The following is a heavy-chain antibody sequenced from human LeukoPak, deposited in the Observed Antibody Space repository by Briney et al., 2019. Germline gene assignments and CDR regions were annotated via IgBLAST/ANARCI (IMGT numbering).Heavy chain of an antibody. CDR2: IYYSGST. V-gene: IGHV4-59*01. D-gene: IGHD2-2*01. CDR1: SGSISSYY. CDR3: ARGDIVVVPAAMLNDAFDI. Sequence: PPETLSLTCTVSSGSISSYYWSWIRQPPGKGLEWIGYIYYSGSTNYNPSLKSRVTISVDTSKNQFSLKLSSVTAADTAVYYCARGDIVVVPAAMLNDAFDIWGQGTMVTVSS. J-gene: IGHJ3*02.